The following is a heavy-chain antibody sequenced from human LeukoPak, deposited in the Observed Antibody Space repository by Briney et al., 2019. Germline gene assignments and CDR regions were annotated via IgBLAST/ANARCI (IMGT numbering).Heavy chain of an antibody. J-gene: IGHJ4*02. V-gene: IGHV1-18*01. CDR3: ARERGGIAVAGTLHFDY. CDR2: ISAYNGNT. CDR1: GYTFTSYG. D-gene: IGHD6-19*01. Sequence: ASVKVSCKASGYTFTSYGISWVRQAPGQGLEWMGWISAYNGNTNYAQKLQGRVTMTTDTSTSTAYMELRSLRSDDTAVYYCARERGGIAVAGTLHFDYWGQGTLVTVSS.